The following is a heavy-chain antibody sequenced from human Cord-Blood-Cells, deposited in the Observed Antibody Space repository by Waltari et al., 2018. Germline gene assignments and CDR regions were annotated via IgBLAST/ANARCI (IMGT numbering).Heavy chain of an antibody. V-gene: IGHV4-34*01. CDR2: INHSGSN. J-gene: IGHJ4*02. Sequence: QVQLQQWGAGLLKPSETLSLTCAVHGGSFSGYFWSWIRQPPGKGLEWIGEINHSGSNNYNPSLKSRVTISVDTSKNQFSLKLSSVTAADTAVYYCASLAARGDYWGQGTMVTVSS. CDR3: ASLAARGDY. D-gene: IGHD6-6*01. CDR1: GGSFSGYF.